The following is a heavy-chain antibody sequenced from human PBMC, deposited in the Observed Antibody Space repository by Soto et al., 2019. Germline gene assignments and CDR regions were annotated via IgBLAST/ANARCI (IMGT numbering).Heavy chain of an antibody. D-gene: IGHD4-17*01. CDR1: GFTFSSYA. CDR2: MSYDGSNK. J-gene: IGHJ4*02. Sequence: GGSLRLSCAASGFTFSSYAMHWVRQAPGKGLEWVAVMSYDGSNKYYADSVKGRFTISRDNSKNTLFLQMNSLRAEDTAVYYCAGGGALDGMTTVTVYFDYWGQGTLVTVSS. V-gene: IGHV3-30*04. CDR3: AGGGALDGMTTVTVYFDY.